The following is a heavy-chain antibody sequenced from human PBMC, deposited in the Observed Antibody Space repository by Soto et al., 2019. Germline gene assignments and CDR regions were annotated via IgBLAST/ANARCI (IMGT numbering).Heavy chain of an antibody. CDR1: GGFVSNSASY. CDR3: VSQRTSVLTQAYFDY. Sequence: SETLSLTCTVSGGFVSNSASYWDWIRQSPGKGLEWIWSVYYRGRSYFKSSVKSRVTISVDTSKNQFSLNLNSVTASDTAVYYCVSQRTSVLTQAYFDYWGPGALVTVSS. V-gene: IGHV4-39*01. D-gene: IGHD2-8*02. J-gene: IGHJ4*02. CDR2: VYYRGRS.